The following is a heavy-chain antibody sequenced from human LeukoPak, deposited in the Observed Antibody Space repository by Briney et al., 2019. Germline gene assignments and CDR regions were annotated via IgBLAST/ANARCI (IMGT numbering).Heavy chain of an antibody. CDR2: IYYSGST. Sequence: SQTLSLTCTVSGGSISSGGYYWSWIRQHPGKGLEWIGYIYYSGSTYYNPSLKSRVTISVDTSKNQFSLKLSSVTAADTAVYYCARVPRSHGGNSNYFDYWGQGTLVTVSS. CDR1: GGSISSGGYY. J-gene: IGHJ4*02. CDR3: ARVPRSHGGNSNYFDY. D-gene: IGHD4-23*01. V-gene: IGHV4-31*03.